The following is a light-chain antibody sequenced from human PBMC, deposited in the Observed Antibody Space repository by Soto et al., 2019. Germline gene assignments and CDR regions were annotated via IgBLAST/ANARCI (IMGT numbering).Light chain of an antibody. CDR2: GAS. V-gene: IGKV3-15*01. Sequence: EIVMTQYPATMSVSPGERATLSCRASQSVSSNLAWYQQKPGQAPRLLIYGASTRATGIPARFSGSGSGTEFTLTISSLQSEDFAVYYCQQYNNWGTFGQGTKVEIK. CDR3: QQYNNWGT. CDR1: QSVSSN. J-gene: IGKJ1*01.